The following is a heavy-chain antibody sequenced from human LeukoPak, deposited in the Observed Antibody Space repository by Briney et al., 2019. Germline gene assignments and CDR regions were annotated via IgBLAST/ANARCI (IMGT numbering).Heavy chain of an antibody. V-gene: IGHV1-69*13. CDR2: IIPIFGTA. J-gene: IGHJ5*02. Sequence: LVKVSCKASGGTFSSYAISWVRQAPGQGLEWMGGIIPIFGTANYAQKFQGRVTITADESTSTAYMELSSLRSDDTAVYYCARGLQLQGIWFDPWGQGTLVTVSS. D-gene: IGHD6-13*01. CDR3: ARGLQLQGIWFDP. CDR1: GGTFSSYA.